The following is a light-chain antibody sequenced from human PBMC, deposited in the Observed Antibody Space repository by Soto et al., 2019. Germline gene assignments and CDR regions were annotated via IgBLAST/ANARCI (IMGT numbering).Light chain of an antibody. CDR2: GAS. V-gene: IGKV3-20*01. J-gene: IGKJ2*01. Sequence: EIVLTQSPGTLSLSPGERATLSCRSSQSVSSSYLAWYQQKPGQAPRLLIYGASSMATGIPDRFSGSGSGTDFTLTISRLEPEDFAVSYCQQYGSSPPYTFGQGTKLEIK. CDR1: QSVSSSY. CDR3: QQYGSSPPYT.